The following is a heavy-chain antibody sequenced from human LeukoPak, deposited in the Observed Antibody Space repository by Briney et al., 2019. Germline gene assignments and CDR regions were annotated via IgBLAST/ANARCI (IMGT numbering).Heavy chain of an antibody. CDR2: INPNSGGT. D-gene: IGHD6-19*01. J-gene: IGHJ5*02. CDR1: GYTFTGYY. Sequence: ASVKVSCKASGYTFTGYYMHWVRQAPGQGLEWMGWINPNSGGTNYAQKFQGGVTMTRDTSISTAYMELSRLRSDDTAVYYCARGRIAVAEWFDPWGQGTLVTVSS. V-gene: IGHV1-2*02. CDR3: ARGRIAVAEWFDP.